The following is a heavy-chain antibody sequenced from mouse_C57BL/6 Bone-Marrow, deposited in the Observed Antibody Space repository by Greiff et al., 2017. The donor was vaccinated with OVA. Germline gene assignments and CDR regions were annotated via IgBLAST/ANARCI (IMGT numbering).Heavy chain of an antibody. Sequence: DVKLVESGGGLVKPGGSLKLSCAASGFTFSSYAMSWVRQTPEKRLEWVATISDGGSYTYYPDNVKGRFTITRDNAKNNLYLQMSQLKSEDTAMYYCARDRGGITVVEGLYYLDYWGQGTTLTVSS. D-gene: IGHD1-1*01. CDR3: ARDRGGITVVEGLYYLDY. V-gene: IGHV5-4*01. CDR1: GFTFSSYA. J-gene: IGHJ2*01. CDR2: ISDGGSYT.